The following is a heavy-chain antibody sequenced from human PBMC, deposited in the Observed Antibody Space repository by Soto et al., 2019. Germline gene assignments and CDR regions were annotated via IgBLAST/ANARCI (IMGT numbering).Heavy chain of an antibody. J-gene: IGHJ4*02. CDR3: ASGASRWYPYFFDS. CDR1: EGTFNSYA. D-gene: IGHD6-13*01. Sequence: QAQVVQSGAEVRKPGSSVKLSCKASEGTFNSYAIAWVRQAPGQGLEWMGGIIPYYNTLNYAQKFQDRVTITAADSTTTVYIELSSLRSDDTAVYFCASGASRWYPYFFDSWAQGTLVTFSS. CDR2: IIPYYNTL. V-gene: IGHV1-69*01.